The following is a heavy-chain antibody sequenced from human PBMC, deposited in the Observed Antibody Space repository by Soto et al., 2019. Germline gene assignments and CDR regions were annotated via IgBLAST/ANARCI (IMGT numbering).Heavy chain of an antibody. Sequence: QVQLVQSGAEVKKPGSSVKVSCKASGGTFSSYTISWVRQAPVQGLEWMGRIIPILGIANYAQKFQCRVTITADKSTSTDYMELSSLRSEDTAVYYCARALYYYDSSGYYYSYYSGMDVWGPATTVNVSS. CDR3: ARALYYYDSSGYYYSYYSGMDV. J-gene: IGHJ6*02. V-gene: IGHV1-69*02. CDR1: GGTFSSYT. D-gene: IGHD3-22*01. CDR2: IIPILGIA.